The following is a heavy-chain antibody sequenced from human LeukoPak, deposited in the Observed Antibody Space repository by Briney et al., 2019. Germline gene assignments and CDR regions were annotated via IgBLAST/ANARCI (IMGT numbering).Heavy chain of an antibody. J-gene: IGHJ4*02. V-gene: IGHV3-23*01. CDR3: AKISVGPLSRPTHVSLYYGMDV. D-gene: IGHD3-16*01. Sequence: PGGSLRVSCEVSGFTFNKFSMSWVRQAPGKGPEWVSGIGSSGATIFYADSVKGRFTISRDNAKNTVYLEMNNLTAEDTAIYYCAKISVGPLSRPTHVSLYYGMDVWGQGTLVTVSS. CDR2: IGSSGATI. CDR1: GFTFNKFS.